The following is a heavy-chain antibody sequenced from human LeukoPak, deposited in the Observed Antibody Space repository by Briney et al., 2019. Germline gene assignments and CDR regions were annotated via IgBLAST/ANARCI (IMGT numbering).Heavy chain of an antibody. CDR3: ARGLSGWYLRYFDY. Sequence: SETLSLTCTVSGGSISSYYWSWIRQPAGKGLEWIGRIYTSGSTNYNPSLKSRVTISVDTSKNQFSLKLNSVTAADTAVYYCARGLSGWYLRYFDYWGQGTLVTVSS. CDR2: IYTSGST. D-gene: IGHD6-19*01. CDR1: GGSISSYY. V-gene: IGHV4-4*07. J-gene: IGHJ4*02.